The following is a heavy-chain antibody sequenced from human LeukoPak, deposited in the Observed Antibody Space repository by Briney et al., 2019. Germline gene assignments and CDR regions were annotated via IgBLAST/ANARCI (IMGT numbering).Heavy chain of an antibody. CDR3: ARGAGDYYGSGSNIFDY. CDR2: IYHSGSA. D-gene: IGHD3-10*01. Sequence: SETLSLTCAVSGYSISSGYYWGWIRQHPGKGLEWIGSIYHSGSAYYNPSLKSRVTISVDTSKNQFSLKLSSVTAADTAVYYCARGAGDYYGSGSNIFDYWGQGTLVTVSS. CDR1: GYSISSGYY. J-gene: IGHJ4*02. V-gene: IGHV4-38-2*01.